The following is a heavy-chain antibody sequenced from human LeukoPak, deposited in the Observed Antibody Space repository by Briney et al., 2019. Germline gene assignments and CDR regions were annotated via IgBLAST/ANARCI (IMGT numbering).Heavy chain of an antibody. CDR1: SGSFSGYY. Sequence: SETLSLTCAVYSGSFSGYYWSWVRQPPGKGLEWIGEINQIGSTNYNPSLKSRVTISLDASKNQFSLKLTSVTAADTAVYYCARARQPLNWFDPWGQGTLVSVSS. J-gene: IGHJ5*02. CDR2: INQIGST. CDR3: ARARQPLNWFDP. V-gene: IGHV4-34*01.